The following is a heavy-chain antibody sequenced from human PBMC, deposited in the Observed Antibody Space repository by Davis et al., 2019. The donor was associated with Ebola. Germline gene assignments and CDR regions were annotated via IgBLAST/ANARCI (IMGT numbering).Heavy chain of an antibody. CDR3: ARGLYSGHDF. Sequence: ASVKVSCEASGYTFTSYGITWVRQAPGQGLEWLGWINVYKGNTEYAQKLQGRVTMTTDTTTSTAYMELRSLRSDDTAVYYCARGLYSGHDFWGQGTLVTVSS. CDR2: INVYKGNT. D-gene: IGHD5-12*01. V-gene: IGHV1-18*01. J-gene: IGHJ4*02. CDR1: GYTFTSYG.